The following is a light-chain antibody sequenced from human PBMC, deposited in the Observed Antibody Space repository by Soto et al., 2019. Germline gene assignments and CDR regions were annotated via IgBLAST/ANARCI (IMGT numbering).Light chain of an antibody. CDR2: RNN. J-gene: IGLJ3*02. CDR1: SSNLGSNY. CDR3: AAWDDSLSGWV. Sequence: QYVLTQPPSASGTPGQRVTISCSGSSSNLGSNYVYWYQQLPGPAPKLLIYRNNQRPSGVPDRFSGSKSGTSASLAISGLRSEDEAEYYCAAWDDSLSGWVFGGGTKLTVL. V-gene: IGLV1-47*01.